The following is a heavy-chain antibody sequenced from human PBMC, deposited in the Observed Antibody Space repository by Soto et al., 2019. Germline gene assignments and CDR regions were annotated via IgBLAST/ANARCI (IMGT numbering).Heavy chain of an antibody. D-gene: IGHD6-13*01. CDR3: ARSLVNGTYEAFDI. J-gene: IGHJ3*02. CDR2: IYPGDSDT. V-gene: IGHV5-51*01. CDR1: GYNCNRYW. Sequence: GESLKISCKGSGYNCNRYWIGWVRQMPGKGLEWMGVIYPGDSDTRYSPSLQGQVTISADKSSSAAYLQWSSLQASDTATYYCARSLVNGTYEAFDIWGQGTMVTVSS.